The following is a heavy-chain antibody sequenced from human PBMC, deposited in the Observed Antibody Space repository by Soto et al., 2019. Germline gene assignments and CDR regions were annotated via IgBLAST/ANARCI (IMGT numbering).Heavy chain of an antibody. V-gene: IGHV3-30*18. CDR2: ISYDGSDK. Sequence: QVQLVESGGGVVQPGRSLRLSCAASGFTFSSYGMHWVRQAPGKGLEWVAVISYDGSDKQYPGSVKGRFTVSRDNSKNTLYLQMNSLRTEDTAVYYCMKEKRGYSYGEHWGQGTLVTVSS. J-gene: IGHJ4*02. CDR1: GFTFSSYG. CDR3: MKEKRGYSYGEH. D-gene: IGHD5-18*01.